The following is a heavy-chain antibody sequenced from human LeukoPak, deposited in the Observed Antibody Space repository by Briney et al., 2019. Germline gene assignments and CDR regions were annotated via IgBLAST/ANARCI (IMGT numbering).Heavy chain of an antibody. V-gene: IGHV3-9*01. CDR3: AKDIRSGYYNDAFDI. CDR2: ISWNSGSI. J-gene: IGHJ3*02. CDR1: GFTFDDYA. D-gene: IGHD3-22*01. Sequence: GGSLRLSCAASGFTFDDYAMHWVRQAPGKGLEWVSGISWNSGSIGYADSVKGRFTISRDNAKNSLYLQMNSLRAEDTALYYCAKDIRSGYYNDAFDIWGQGTMATVSS.